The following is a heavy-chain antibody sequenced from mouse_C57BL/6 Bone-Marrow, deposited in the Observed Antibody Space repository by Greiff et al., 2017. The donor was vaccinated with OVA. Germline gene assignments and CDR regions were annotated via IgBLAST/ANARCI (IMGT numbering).Heavy chain of an antibody. V-gene: IGHV1-76*01. J-gene: IGHJ3*01. Sequence: QVQLKQSGAELVRPGASVKLSCKASGYTFTDYYINWVKQRPGQGLEWIARIYPGSGNTYYNEKFKGKATLTAEKSSSTAYMQLSSLTSEDSAVYFCSRSRGRKGLAYWCQGTLVTVSA. CDR3: SRSRGRKGLAY. CDR1: GYTFTDYY. CDR2: IYPGSGNT. D-gene: IGHD3-3*01.